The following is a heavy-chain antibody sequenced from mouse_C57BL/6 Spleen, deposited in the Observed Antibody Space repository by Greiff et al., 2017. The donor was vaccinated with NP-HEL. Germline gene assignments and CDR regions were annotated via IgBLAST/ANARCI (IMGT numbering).Heavy chain of an antibody. J-gene: IGHJ4*01. D-gene: IGHD1-1*01. Sequence: VQLQQSGAELARPGASVKMSCKGSGYTFTSYTMHWVKQRPGQGLEWIGYINPSSGYTKYNQKFKDKATLTADKSSSTAYMQLSSLTSEDSAVYYCARDYGSNYAMDYWGQGTSVTVSS. V-gene: IGHV1-4*01. CDR1: GYTFTSYT. CDR2: INPSSGYT. CDR3: ARDYGSNYAMDY.